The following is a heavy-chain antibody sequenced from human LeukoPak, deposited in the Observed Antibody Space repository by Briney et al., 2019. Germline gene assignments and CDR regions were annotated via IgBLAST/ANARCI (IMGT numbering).Heavy chain of an antibody. Sequence: GGSLRLSCAASGFTFSSYSMNWVRQAPGKGLEWVSYISSSSSTIYYADSVKGRFTISGDNAKNSLYLQMNSLRAEDTAVYYCARRPAAGARYFDYWGQGTLVTVSS. CDR3: ARRPAAGARYFDY. CDR2: ISSSSSTI. V-gene: IGHV3-48*04. D-gene: IGHD6-13*01. CDR1: GFTFSSYS. J-gene: IGHJ4*02.